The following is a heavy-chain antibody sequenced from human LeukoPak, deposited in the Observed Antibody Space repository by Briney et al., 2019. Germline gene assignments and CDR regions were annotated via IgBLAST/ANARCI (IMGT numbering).Heavy chain of an antibody. CDR2: LYYSGST. J-gene: IGHJ3*02. Sequence: SETLSHTCTVSGGSINSYYWSWIGQPPGKGLEWRGYLYYSGSTSYYPSLMSRGTITVATPNNKFSLQLTTLPGTDTPVYYCVRQLSAGRSTFVIWGQGPMVTVSS. CDR3: VRQLSAGRSTFVI. D-gene: IGHD1-26*01. V-gene: IGHV4-59*08. CDR1: GGSINSYY.